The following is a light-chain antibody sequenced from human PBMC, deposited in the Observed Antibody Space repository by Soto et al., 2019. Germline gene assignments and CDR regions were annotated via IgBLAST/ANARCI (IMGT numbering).Light chain of an antibody. J-gene: IGKJ1*01. CDR3: QQTYSAPPT. CDR1: QIISTY. CDR2: AAS. Sequence: DIQMTQSPSSLSASVGDRVTITCRASQIISTYLNWYQQRAGLAPRLLICAASSLQSGVPPRFSGSGSGTDFTLTISSLQPEDFATYFCQQTYSAPPTFGQGTKVEIK. V-gene: IGKV1-39*01.